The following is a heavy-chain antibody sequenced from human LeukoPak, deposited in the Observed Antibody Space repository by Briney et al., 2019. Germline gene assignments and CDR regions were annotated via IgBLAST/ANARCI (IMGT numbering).Heavy chain of an antibody. CDR2: IRSKGGRT. CDR1: GFTLSIYA. D-gene: IGHD3-22*01. V-gene: IGHV3-64*01. J-gene: IGHJ4*02. Sequence: GGSLSLSCAPSGFTLSIYAMHWVRHPPGKGLGYVSAIRSKGGRTYHANSVKGRFTIYRDNAKNSLYLQMNSLRAEDTAVYYCARAPNQHRYYESSGYYYMYWGQGTLVTVSS. CDR3: ARAPNQHRYYESSGYYYMY.